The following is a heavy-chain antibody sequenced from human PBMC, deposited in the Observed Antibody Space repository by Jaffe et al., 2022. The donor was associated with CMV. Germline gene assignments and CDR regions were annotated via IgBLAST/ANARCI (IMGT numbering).Heavy chain of an antibody. CDR3: AKRAIVGATDWFDP. J-gene: IGHJ5*02. CDR2: ISYDGSNK. CDR1: GFTFSSYG. V-gene: IGHV3-30*18. D-gene: IGHD1-26*01. Sequence: QVQLVESGGGVVQPGRSLRLSCAASGFTFSSYGMHWVRQAPGKGLEWVAVISYDGSNKYYADSVKGRFTISRDNSKNTLYLQMNSLRAEDTAVYYCAKRAIVGATDWFDPWGQGTLVTVSS.